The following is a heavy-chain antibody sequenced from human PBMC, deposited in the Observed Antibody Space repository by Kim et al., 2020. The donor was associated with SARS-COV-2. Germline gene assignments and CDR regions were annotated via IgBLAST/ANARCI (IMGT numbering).Heavy chain of an antibody. CDR1: GLTLSPYA. D-gene: IGHD4-17*01. J-gene: IGHJ6*02. CDR2: VSGDGATT. V-gene: IGHV3-23*01. Sequence: GGSLRLSCVASGLTLSPYAMTWVRQAPGKGLVWVSGVSGDGATTTYADSVKGRFIIFRDNSKNTIDLQMNSLRVEDTAVYYCARALYGGMTVWGHWTTVTVSS. CDR3: ARALYGGMTV.